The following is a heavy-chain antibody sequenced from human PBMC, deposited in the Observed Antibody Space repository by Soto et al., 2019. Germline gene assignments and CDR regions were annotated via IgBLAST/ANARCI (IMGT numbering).Heavy chain of an antibody. CDR3: VRAGYCNNGVCSVFDY. J-gene: IGHJ4*02. D-gene: IGHD2-8*01. CDR2: ITYSGNT. V-gene: IGHV4-31*02. Sequence: SETLSLTCTVSGGSVSSVGYYWSWIRQHPGKGLEWIGYITYSGNTYYNPSLESRVTMSADTSKNQFSLKLSSVTAAETAVYFCVRAGYCNNGVCSVFDYWGQGTLVTVSS. CDR1: GGSVSSVGYY.